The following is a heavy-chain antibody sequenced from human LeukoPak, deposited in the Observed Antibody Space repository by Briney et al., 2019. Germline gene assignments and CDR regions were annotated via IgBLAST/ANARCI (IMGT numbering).Heavy chain of an antibody. V-gene: IGHV3-23*01. CDR3: AKQVRVRYYDSSGYYLDY. Sequence: GGSLRLSCAASGFTFSSYAMSWVRQAPGKGLEWVSAISGSGGSTYYADSVKGRFTISGDNSKNTLYLQMNSLRAEDTAVYYCAKQVRVRYYDSSGYYLDYWGQGTLVTVSS. CDR2: ISGSGGST. D-gene: IGHD3-22*01. J-gene: IGHJ4*02. CDR1: GFTFSSYA.